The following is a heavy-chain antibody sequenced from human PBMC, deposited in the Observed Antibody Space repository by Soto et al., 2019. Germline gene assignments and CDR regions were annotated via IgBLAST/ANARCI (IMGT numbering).Heavy chain of an antibody. CDR1: GYTFTSYD. D-gene: IGHD1-7*01. CDR2: MNPNSGNT. CDR3: ARVTGTKGPYYYYYMDV. J-gene: IGHJ6*03. V-gene: IGHV1-8*01. Sequence: ASVKVSCKASGYTFTSYDINWVRQATGQGLEWMGWMNPNSGNTGYAQKFQGRVTMTRNTSISTAYMELSSLRSEDTAVYYCARVTGTKGPYYYYYMDVWGKGTTVTVSS.